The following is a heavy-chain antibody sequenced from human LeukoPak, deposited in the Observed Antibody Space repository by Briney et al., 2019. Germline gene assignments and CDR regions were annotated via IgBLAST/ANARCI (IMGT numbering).Heavy chain of an antibody. CDR1: GYTFTDYY. CDR2: VNPHSGGT. CDR3: ATSSGWKSNIDY. V-gene: IGHV1-2*02. D-gene: IGHD6-19*01. J-gene: IGHJ4*02. Sequence: ASVKVSCKTSGYTFTDYYIHWVRQAPGHGLEWMGWVNPHSGGTNFAQKFQGRVTMTRDTSISTAYMELSRLRSDDTAVFYCATSSGWKSNIDYWGQGTLVTVSS.